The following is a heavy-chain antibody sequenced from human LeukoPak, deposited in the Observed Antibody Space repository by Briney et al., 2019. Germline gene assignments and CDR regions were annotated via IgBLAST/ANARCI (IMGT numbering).Heavy chain of an antibody. CDR3: ARSVTLWFDP. J-gene: IGHJ5*02. CDR1: GGSISSSNYY. Sequence: PSETLSLTCTVSGGSISSSNYYWAWIRQPPGKGLEWIGSMYYSGSTYYNPSLKSRVTISVDTSKNQFSLKLSSVTAADTAVYYCARSVTLWFDPWGQGTLVTVSS. D-gene: IGHD4-23*01. V-gene: IGHV4-39*07. CDR2: MYYSGST.